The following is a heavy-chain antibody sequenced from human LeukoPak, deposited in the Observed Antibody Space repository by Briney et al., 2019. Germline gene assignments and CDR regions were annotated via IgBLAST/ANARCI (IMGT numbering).Heavy chain of an antibody. V-gene: IGHV4-59*12. CDR1: GGSISSYY. Sequence: SETLSLTCTVSGGSISSYYWSWIRQPPGKGLEWIGYIYHSGSTYYNPSLKSRVTISVDRSKNQFSLKLSSVTAADTAVYYCAREASVTTVVSESRDYWGQGTLVTVSS. D-gene: IGHD4-23*01. CDR3: AREASVTTVVSESRDY. CDR2: IYHSGST. J-gene: IGHJ4*02.